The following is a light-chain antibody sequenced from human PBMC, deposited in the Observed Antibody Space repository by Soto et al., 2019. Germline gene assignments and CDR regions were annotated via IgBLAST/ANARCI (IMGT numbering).Light chain of an antibody. J-gene: IGKJ4*01. CDR3: QQSYSTPLT. Sequence: DIQMTQSPSSLSASVRDRVTITCRASPSISSYLNWYQQKPGKAPKLLIYAASSLQSGVPSRFSGSGSGTDFTLTISSVQPEDFATYYCQQSYSTPLTFGGGTKVELK. V-gene: IGKV1-39*01. CDR1: PSISSY. CDR2: AAS.